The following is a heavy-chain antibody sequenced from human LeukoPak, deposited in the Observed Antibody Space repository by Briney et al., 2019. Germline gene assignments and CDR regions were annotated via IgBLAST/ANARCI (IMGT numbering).Heavy chain of an antibody. V-gene: IGHV3-23*01. D-gene: IGHD6-19*01. Sequence: GGSLRLSCAASGFTFSSYAMSWVRQAPGKGLEWVSAISGSGGSTYYADSVKGRFTISRDNSKNTLYLQMNSLRAEDTAVYYCARSKEASGWYRPWFDPWGQGTLVTVSS. J-gene: IGHJ5*02. CDR1: GFTFSSYA. CDR2: ISGSGGST. CDR3: ARSKEASGWYRPWFDP.